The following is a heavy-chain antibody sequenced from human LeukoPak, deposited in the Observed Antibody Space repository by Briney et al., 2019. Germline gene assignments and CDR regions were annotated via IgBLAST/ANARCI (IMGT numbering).Heavy chain of an antibody. Sequence: SETLSLTCAVYGGSFSGYYWSWIRQPPGKGLEWIGEINHSGSTNYNPSLKSRVTISVDTSKNQFSLKLSSVTAADTAVYYCARGKIVVVPAAIRKEKYYFDYWGQGTLVTVSS. J-gene: IGHJ4*02. D-gene: IGHD2-2*02. CDR3: ARGKIVVVPAAIRKEKYYFDY. CDR2: INHSGST. CDR1: GGSFSGYY. V-gene: IGHV4-34*01.